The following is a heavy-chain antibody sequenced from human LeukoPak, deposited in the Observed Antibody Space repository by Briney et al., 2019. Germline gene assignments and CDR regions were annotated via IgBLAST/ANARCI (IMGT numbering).Heavy chain of an antibody. V-gene: IGHV4-31*03. CDR3: AISDGYCSSTTCYNPFDY. Sequence: PSETLSLTCTVSGGSISSGNYWWSWIRQHPGKGLEWIGYIYYSGSTLYNPSLQSRASISVDTSKNQFSLRLNSVTAADTAVYYCAISDGYCSSTTCYNPFDYWGQGTLATVSS. D-gene: IGHD2-2*02. CDR2: IYYSGST. J-gene: IGHJ4*02. CDR1: GGSISSGNYW.